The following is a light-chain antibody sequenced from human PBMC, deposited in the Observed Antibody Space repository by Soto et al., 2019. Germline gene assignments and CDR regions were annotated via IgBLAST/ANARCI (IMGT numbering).Light chain of an antibody. CDR1: SSNIGSNF. CDR2: RNN. V-gene: IGLV1-47*01. CDR3: AAWDDSLSGVV. J-gene: IGLJ2*01. Sequence: QSVLTQPPSASGTPGQRVTISCSGSSSNIGSNFIYWYQQLPGTAPKLLIDRNNQRPSGVPDRFSGSKSGTSASLAISGLRSEDEGDYHCAAWDDSLSGVVFGGGIKLTVL.